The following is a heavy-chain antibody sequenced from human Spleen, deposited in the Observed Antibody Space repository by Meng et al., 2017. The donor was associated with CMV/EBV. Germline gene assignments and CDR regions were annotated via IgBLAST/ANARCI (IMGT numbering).Heavy chain of an antibody. CDR2: IYHSGST. D-gene: IGHD3-16*01. J-gene: IGHJ5*02. CDR3: AKSYGLDYNWFDP. Sequence: SETLSLTCTVSGYSISSGYYWGWIRQPPGKGLEWIGSIYHSGSTYYNPSLKSRVTISVDTSKNQFSLKLSSVTAADTAVYYCAKSYGLDYNWFDPWGQGTLVTVSS. V-gene: IGHV4-38-2*02. CDR1: GYSISSGYY.